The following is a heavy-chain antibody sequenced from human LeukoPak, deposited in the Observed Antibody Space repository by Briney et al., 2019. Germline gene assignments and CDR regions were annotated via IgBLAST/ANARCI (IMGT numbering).Heavy chain of an antibody. CDR3: ARDSYDYGDYNWFDP. V-gene: IGHV4-61*02. D-gene: IGHD4-17*01. CDR2: IYTSGST. J-gene: IGHJ5*02. Sequence: SETLSLTCTVSGGSISSGSYYWSWIRQPAGKGLEWIGRIYTSGSTNYNPSLKSRVTISVDTSKSQFSLKLSSVTAADTAVYYCARDSYDYGDYNWFDPWGQGTLVTVSS. CDR1: GGSISSGSYY.